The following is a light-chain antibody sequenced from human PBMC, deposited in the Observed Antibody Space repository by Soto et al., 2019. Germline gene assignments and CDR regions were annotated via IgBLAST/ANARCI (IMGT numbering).Light chain of an antibody. CDR1: QSVNRN. CDR2: AAS. Sequence: EIVMTQSPVTLSVSPGERATLSCRASQSVNRNLAWYQQKPGQAPRLLIHAASARATGIPARFRGSGSGTEFTLTISSLQSEDFAVYYCQHYDNWPPWTFGQGTKVDIK. V-gene: IGKV3-15*01. CDR3: QHYDNWPPWT. J-gene: IGKJ1*01.